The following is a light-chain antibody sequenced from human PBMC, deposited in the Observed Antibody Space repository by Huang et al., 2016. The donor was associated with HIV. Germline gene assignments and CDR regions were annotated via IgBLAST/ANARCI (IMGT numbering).Light chain of an antibody. V-gene: IGKV3-11*01. Sequence: EIVLTQSPATLSLAPGERATLSCRARQTITTLLAWYQQKPGQSPRRLIYDASNRATGTPARFSASGSGTDFTLTIISLEPEDFAVYYCLQRSNWPLTFGGGTKVEIK. J-gene: IGKJ4*01. CDR3: LQRSNWPLT. CDR2: DAS. CDR1: QTITTL.